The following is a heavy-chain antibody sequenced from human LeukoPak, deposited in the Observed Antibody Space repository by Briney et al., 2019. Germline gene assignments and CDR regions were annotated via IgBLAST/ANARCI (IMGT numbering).Heavy chain of an antibody. V-gene: IGHV3-48*03. CDR1: GFTFSSYE. J-gene: IGHJ4*02. CDR3: ARVRGQWLVRGGFDY. Sequence: GGSLRLSCAASGFTFSSYEMNWVRQAPGKGLEWVSYISNSGSTIYYADSVKGRFTISRDNAKNSLYLQMNSLRAEDTAVYYCARVRGQWLVRGGFDYWGQGTLVTVSS. CDR2: ISNSGSTI. D-gene: IGHD6-19*01.